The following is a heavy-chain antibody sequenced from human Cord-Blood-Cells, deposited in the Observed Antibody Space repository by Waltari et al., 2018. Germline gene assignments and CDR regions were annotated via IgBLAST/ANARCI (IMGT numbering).Heavy chain of an antibody. J-gene: IGHJ5*02. CDR3: AHRVRYFDWFSPQFDP. CDR2: IYWNDDK. Sequence: QITLKESGPTLVKPTQTLTLTCTFSGFSLSTSGVGVGWIRQPPGKALEWLALIYWNDDKRYSPSLKSRLTITKDTSKNQVVLTMTNMDPVDTATYYCAHRVRYFDWFSPQFDPWGRGTLVTVSS. D-gene: IGHD3-9*01. V-gene: IGHV2-5*01. CDR1: GFSLSTSGVG.